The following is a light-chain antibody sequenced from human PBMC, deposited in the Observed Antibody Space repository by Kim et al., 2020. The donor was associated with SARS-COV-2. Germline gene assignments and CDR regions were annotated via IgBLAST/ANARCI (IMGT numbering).Light chain of an antibody. Sequence: LAAGEKATPSCRASQSVGTYLAWYQRKPGQAPRLFIYDAANRATGIPARFSGSGSGTDYTLTISSLEPEDFAVYYCQQRTNWQLTFGGGTKVDIK. J-gene: IGKJ4*01. CDR2: DAA. CDR3: QQRTNWQLT. V-gene: IGKV3-11*01. CDR1: QSVGTY.